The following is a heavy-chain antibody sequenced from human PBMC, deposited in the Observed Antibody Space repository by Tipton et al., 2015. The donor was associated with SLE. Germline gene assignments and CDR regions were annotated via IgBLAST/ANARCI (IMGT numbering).Heavy chain of an antibody. CDR1: GGSISSSYY. V-gene: IGHV4-39*07. CDR3: ATSPLTL. Sequence: TLSLTCTVSGGSISSSYYWGWIRQSPGKGLEWIGSISYTGSTYYNPSLKSRVTISVDMSKNQFSLKLTSVTAADTAAYYCATSPLTLWGQGTLVTVSS. CDR2: ISYTGST. J-gene: IGHJ4*02. D-gene: IGHD2-2*01.